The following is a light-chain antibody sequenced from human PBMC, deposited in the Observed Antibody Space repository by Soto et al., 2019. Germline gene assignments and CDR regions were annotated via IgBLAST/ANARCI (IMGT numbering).Light chain of an antibody. CDR1: QSVGRTD. CDR2: DTS. CDR3: HQYGRSPPWT. Sequence: EIVLTQSPGTLSLSPGERASLSCRASQSVGRTDLAWYQQKAGQAPRLLIYDTSSRATGIPDRFSGSGSGTDFPLTISRLEPEDFAVYYCHQYGRSPPWTFGQGTKLEIK. J-gene: IGKJ1*01. V-gene: IGKV3-20*01.